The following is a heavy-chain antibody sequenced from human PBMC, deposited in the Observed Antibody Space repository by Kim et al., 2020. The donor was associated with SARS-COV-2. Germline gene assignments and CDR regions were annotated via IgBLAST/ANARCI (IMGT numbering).Heavy chain of an antibody. CDR3: ARGKRALLYYYYGMDV. J-gene: IGHJ6*02. D-gene: IGHD2-15*01. CDR1: GGSVSSGSYY. Sequence: SQTLSLTCTVSGGSVSSGSYYWSWIRQPPGKGLEWIVYIYYSGSTNYNPSLKSRVTISVDTSKNQFSLKLSSVTAADTAVYYCARGKRALLYYYYGMDVWGQGTTVTVSS. CDR2: IYYSGST. V-gene: IGHV4-61*01.